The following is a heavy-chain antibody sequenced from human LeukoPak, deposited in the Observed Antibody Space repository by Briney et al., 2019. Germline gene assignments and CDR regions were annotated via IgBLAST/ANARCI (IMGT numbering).Heavy chain of an antibody. Sequence: GGSLRLSCAASGFTFSSYAMHWVRQAPGKGLEWVAVISYDGSNKYYADSVKGRFTISRDNSKNTLYLQMNSLRAEDTTVYYCARGGRSSSGSGEYWGQGTLVTVSS. CDR2: ISYDGSNK. V-gene: IGHV3-30*04. J-gene: IGHJ4*02. D-gene: IGHD6-6*01. CDR3: ARGGRSSSGSGEY. CDR1: GFTFSSYA.